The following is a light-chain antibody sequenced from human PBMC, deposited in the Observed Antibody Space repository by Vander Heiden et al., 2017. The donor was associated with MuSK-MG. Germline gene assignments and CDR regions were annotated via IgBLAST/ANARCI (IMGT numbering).Light chain of an antibody. CDR1: SGDVGAYDS. CDR2: DVT. J-gene: IGLJ2*01. Sequence: QSALTQPPSASGSPGQSVAISCTGTSGDVGAYDSVSWYQQHPDKAPHLIIYDVTRRPAGVPNRFSGSKSANTASLTVSGLQVEDDADYYCSSYGGSDNLLFGGGTKLTVL. CDR3: SSYGGSDNLL. V-gene: IGLV2-8*01.